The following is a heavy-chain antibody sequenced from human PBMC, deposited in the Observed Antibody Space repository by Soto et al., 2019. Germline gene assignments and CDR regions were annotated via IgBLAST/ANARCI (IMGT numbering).Heavy chain of an antibody. CDR1: GFTFSSYA. D-gene: IGHD3-3*01. V-gene: IGHV3-30-3*01. CDR3: TQAFGVGYDGMDV. Sequence: QVQLVESGGGVVQPGRSLRLSCAASGFTFSSYAMHWVRQAPGKGLEWVAVISYDGSNKYYADSVKGRFTISRDNSKNTLYLQMNSLRAEDTAVYYCTQAFGVGYDGMDVWGQGTTVTVSS. J-gene: IGHJ6*02. CDR2: ISYDGSNK.